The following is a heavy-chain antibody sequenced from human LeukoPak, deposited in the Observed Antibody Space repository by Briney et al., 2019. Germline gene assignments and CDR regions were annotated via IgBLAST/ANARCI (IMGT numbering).Heavy chain of an antibody. CDR1: GFTFSSYN. CDR2: ISSGSSYI. D-gene: IGHD6-19*01. CDR3: ASVAVAGYFDS. J-gene: IGHJ4*02. Sequence: PGGSLRLSCAASGFTFSSYNMNWVRQAPGKGLEWVSSISSGSSYIYYADSVKGRFTISRDSAKNSLYLQMNSLRAEDTAVYYCASVAVAGYFDSWGQGTLVTVSS. V-gene: IGHV3-21*01.